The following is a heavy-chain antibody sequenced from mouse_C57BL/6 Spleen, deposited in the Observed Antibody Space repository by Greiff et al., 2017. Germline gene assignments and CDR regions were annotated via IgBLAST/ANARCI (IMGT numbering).Heavy chain of an antibody. CDR3: ARHPGTGYYFDY. Sequence: EVQLVESGGDLVKPGGSLKLSCAASGFTFSSYGMSWVRQTPDKRLEWVATISSGGSYTYYPDSVQGRFTISRDNAKNTLYLQMSSLKSEDTAMYYCARHPGTGYYFDYWGQGTTLTVSS. CDR2: ISSGGSYT. V-gene: IGHV5-6*01. CDR1: GFTFSSYG. J-gene: IGHJ2*01. D-gene: IGHD3-3*01.